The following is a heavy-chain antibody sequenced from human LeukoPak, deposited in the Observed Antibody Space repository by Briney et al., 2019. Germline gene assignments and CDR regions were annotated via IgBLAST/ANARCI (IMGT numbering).Heavy chain of an antibody. Sequence: ASVTVSCKASGYTFTSYYIHWVRQAPGQGLEWVGIINPSGGSTTYAQKFQGRVTVTRDTSTSTVYMELSSLISEDTAEYYCTMEDDYDSSGSYRRSQLDYWGQGTLVTVSS. CDR1: GYTFTSYY. D-gene: IGHD3-22*01. V-gene: IGHV1-46*01. J-gene: IGHJ4*02. CDR3: TMEDDYDSSGSYRRSQLDY. CDR2: INPSGGST.